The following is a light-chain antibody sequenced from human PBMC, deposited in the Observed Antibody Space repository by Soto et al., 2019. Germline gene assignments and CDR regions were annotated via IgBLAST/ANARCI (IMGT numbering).Light chain of an antibody. Sequence: EIVLTQSPGTLSLSPGERVTLSCIASQSLSSSYLAWYQQKPGQAPRLLIYGASSRATGIPDRFSGSGSGTDFTLTITRLEPEDLAVYYCQQYDDSPITFGHGTRLEIK. CDR1: QSLSSSY. CDR3: QQYDDSPIT. V-gene: IGKV3-20*01. CDR2: GAS. J-gene: IGKJ5*01.